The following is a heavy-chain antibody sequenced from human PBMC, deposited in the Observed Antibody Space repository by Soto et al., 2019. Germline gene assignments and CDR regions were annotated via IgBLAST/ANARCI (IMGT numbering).Heavy chain of an antibody. Sequence: EVQLLESGGGLVQPGGSLRLSCAASGFTFSSYAMSWVRQAPGKGLEWVSTISGSGGSTYYADSVKGRFTISRDNSKNTLYLQMNSLRAEDTAVYYCAKDLGHYVSSGYPDYFDYWGQGTLVTVSS. J-gene: IGHJ4*02. D-gene: IGHD3-22*01. CDR3: AKDLGHYVSSGYPDYFDY. CDR2: ISGSGGST. V-gene: IGHV3-23*01. CDR1: GFTFSSYA.